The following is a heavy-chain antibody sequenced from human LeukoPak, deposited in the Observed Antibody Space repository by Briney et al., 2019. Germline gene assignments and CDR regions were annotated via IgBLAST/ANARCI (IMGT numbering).Heavy chain of an antibody. J-gene: IGHJ6*02. V-gene: IGHV1-18*01. D-gene: IGHD4-17*01. CDR3: ARVARGDYVQYYYYGMDV. CDR1: GYTFTSYG. Sequence: ASVKVSCKASGYTFTSYGISWVRQAPGQGLEWMGWISAYNGNTNYAQKLQGRVTMTTDTSTSTAYMELRSLRSDDTAVYYCARVARGDYVQYYYYGMDVWGQGTTVTVSS. CDR2: ISAYNGNT.